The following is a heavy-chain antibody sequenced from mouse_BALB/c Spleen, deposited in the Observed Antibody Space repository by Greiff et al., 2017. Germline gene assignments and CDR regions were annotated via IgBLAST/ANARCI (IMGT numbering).Heavy chain of an antibody. CDR3: AREWTTATGY. V-gene: IGHV14-1*02. CDR2: IDPENGNT. CDR1: GFNIKDYY. J-gene: IGHJ2*01. D-gene: IGHD1-2*01. Sequence: VQLKESGAELVRPGALVKLSCKASGFNIKDYYMHWVKQRPEQGLEWIGWIDPENGNTIYDPKFQGKASITADTSSNTAYLQLSSLTSEDTAVYYCAREWTTATGYWGQGTTLTVSS.